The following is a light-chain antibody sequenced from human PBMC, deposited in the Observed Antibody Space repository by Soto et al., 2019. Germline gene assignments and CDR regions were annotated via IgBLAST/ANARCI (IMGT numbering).Light chain of an antibody. J-gene: IGKJ1*01. CDR1: QNIRSR. Sequence: DFQMTQSPSTLSASVGDRVTITCRASQNIRSRLAWFQQKPGKAPKLLIYDASSLESGVPQRFSGSGSGTEFTLTISSLQTEDFATYYCQQYKSYLRTFGQGTKVDIK. CDR3: QQYKSYLRT. CDR2: DAS. V-gene: IGKV1-5*01.